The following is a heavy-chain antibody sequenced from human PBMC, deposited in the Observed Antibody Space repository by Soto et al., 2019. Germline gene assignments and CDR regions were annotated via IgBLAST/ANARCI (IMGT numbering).Heavy chain of an antibody. J-gene: IGHJ4*02. CDR1: GFTFSSYG. CDR3: VRDRHSSSSGYFEY. CDR2: IWYDGNDK. D-gene: IGHD6-6*01. V-gene: IGHV3-33*01. Sequence: QVQLVESGGGVVQPGRSLRLSCAASGFTFSSYGMHWVRQAPGNGLEWVAVIWYDGNDKYYADFVKGRFTISRDNAKNTVSLQMNSLRAEDTAVSYCVRDRHSSSSGYFEYWGQGTLVTVSS.